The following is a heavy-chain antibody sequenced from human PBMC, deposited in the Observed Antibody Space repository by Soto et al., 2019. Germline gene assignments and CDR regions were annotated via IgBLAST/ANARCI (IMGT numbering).Heavy chain of an antibody. Sequence: TSETLSLTCAVSSGSISSSNWWSWVRQPPGKGLEWIGEIYHSGSTNYNPSLKSRVTISVDKSKNQFSLKLSSVTAADTAVYYCARDPQKVYFYYYGMDVWGQGTTVTVSS. CDR3: ARDPQKVYFYYYGMDV. V-gene: IGHV4-4*02. CDR2: IYHSGST. CDR1: SGSISSSNW. J-gene: IGHJ6*02.